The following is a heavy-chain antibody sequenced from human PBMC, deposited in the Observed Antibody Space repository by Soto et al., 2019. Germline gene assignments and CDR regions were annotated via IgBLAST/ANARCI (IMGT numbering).Heavy chain of an antibody. D-gene: IGHD3-10*01. CDR2: INTRFGDT. CDR3: ARNMDYYYGPGSGNGHGF. Sequence: QVQLVQSGAEVKEPGDSVRVSCEASGYTFTSYYIHWVRQAPGQGLAWMGWINTRFGDTTYAQDFQGRVSMTRDMSISTVYMELSRLTSADTAIYYCARNMDYYYGPGSGNGHGFWGQGTTVTVFS. CDR1: GYTFTSYY. J-gene: IGHJ6*02. V-gene: IGHV1-2*02.